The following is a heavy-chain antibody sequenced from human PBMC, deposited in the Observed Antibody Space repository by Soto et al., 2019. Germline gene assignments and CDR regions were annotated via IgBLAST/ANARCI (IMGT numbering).Heavy chain of an antibody. Sequence: ASETLSLTCTVSGGSISSSSYYWGWIRQPPGKGLEWIGCIYYSGSTYYNPSLKSRVTISVDTSKNQFSLKLSSVTAADTAVYYCASFYGSGKGWFDPWGQGTLVTVSS. V-gene: IGHV4-39*07. CDR2: IYYSGST. CDR3: ASFYGSGKGWFDP. D-gene: IGHD3-10*01. CDR1: GGSISSSSYY. J-gene: IGHJ5*02.